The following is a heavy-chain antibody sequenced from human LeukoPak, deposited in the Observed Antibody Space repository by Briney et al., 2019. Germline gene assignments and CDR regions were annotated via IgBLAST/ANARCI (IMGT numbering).Heavy chain of an antibody. CDR2: FDPEDGET. CDR3: ATQLGYCTNGVCYDDYFDC. CDR1: GYTLTELS. Sequence: ASVKVSCKVSGYTLTELSMHWVRQAPGKGLEWMGGFDPEDGETIYAQKFQGRVTMTEDTSTDTAYMELSSLRSEDTAVYYCATQLGYCTNGVCYDDYFDCWGQGTLVTVSS. D-gene: IGHD2-8*01. J-gene: IGHJ4*02. V-gene: IGHV1-24*01.